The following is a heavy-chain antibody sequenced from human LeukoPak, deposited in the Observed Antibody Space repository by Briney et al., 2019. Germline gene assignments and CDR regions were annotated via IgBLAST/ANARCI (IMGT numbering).Heavy chain of an antibody. Sequence: GGSLRLSCAASGFTFSSYAMSWVRQAPGKGLEWVSAISGSGGSTYYADSVKGRFTISRDNSKNTLYLQMNSLRAEDTAEYYCAKEGGYCSSTSCYTANYFDYWGQGTLVTVSS. V-gene: IGHV3-23*01. CDR3: AKEGGYCSSTSCYTANYFDY. CDR1: GFTFSSYA. CDR2: ISGSGGST. J-gene: IGHJ4*02. D-gene: IGHD2-2*02.